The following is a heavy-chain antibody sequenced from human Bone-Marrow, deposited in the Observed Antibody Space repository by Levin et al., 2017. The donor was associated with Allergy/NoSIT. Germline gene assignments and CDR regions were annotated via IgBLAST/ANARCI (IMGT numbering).Heavy chain of an antibody. D-gene: IGHD3/OR15-3a*01. CDR3: ATLSFGSVIIGAFAM. CDR1: GFNFSHYS. J-gene: IGHJ3*02. V-gene: IGHV3-21*01. CDR2: ISRSSTYI. Sequence: GGSLRLSCAASGFNFSHYSMNWVRQAPGKGLEWVSSISRSSTYITYADSVKGRFTISRDNAKNSLHLQMDSLTAQDTAVYYCATLSFGSVIIGAFAMWGQGTTVTVSS.